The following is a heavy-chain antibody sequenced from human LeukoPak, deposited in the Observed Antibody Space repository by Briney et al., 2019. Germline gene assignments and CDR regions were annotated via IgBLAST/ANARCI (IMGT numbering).Heavy chain of an antibody. V-gene: IGHV3-48*03. CDR2: ISSSGYTT. CDR3: AKQATRSLFDY. D-gene: IGHD2-2*01. Sequence: PGGSLRLSCAASGFTFSSYEMNWVRQAPGKGLEWVSYISSSGYTTDSADSVKGRFTISRDNAKNSLYLQMNSLRAEDTAVYYCAKQATRSLFDYWGQGTLVTVSS. J-gene: IGHJ4*02. CDR1: GFTFSSYE.